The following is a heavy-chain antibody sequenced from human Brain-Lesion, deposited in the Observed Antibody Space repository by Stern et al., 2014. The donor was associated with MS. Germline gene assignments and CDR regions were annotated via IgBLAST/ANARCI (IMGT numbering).Heavy chain of an antibody. V-gene: IGHV3-23*04. CDR1: GFIFMNFA. CDR2: ISGGDGST. Sequence: EVQLVESGGGLVQPGGSLRLSCEASGFIFMNFALSWARQAPGKGLEWVSDISGGDGSTYYADSARGRFTISRDNSKNMLYLQMNSLRAEDTALYYCAKVIRYFDFWSGHRFDSGGQGTLVTVSS. J-gene: IGHJ4*02. CDR3: AKVIRYFDFWSGHRFDS. D-gene: IGHD3-3*01.